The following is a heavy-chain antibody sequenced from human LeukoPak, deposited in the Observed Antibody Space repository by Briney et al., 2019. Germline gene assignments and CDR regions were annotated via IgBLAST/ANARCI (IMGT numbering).Heavy chain of an antibody. D-gene: IGHD3-22*01. CDR2: IRYDGSNK. V-gene: IGHV3-30*02. Sequence: PGGSLRLSCAASGFTFSSYGMHWVRQAPGKGLEWVAFIRYDGSNKYYADSVKGRFTISRDNSKNTLYLQMNSLRAEDTAVYYCAKDPTYYYDSSGDDAFDIWGQGTMVTVSS. J-gene: IGHJ3*02. CDR3: AKDPTYYYDSSGDDAFDI. CDR1: GFTFSSYG.